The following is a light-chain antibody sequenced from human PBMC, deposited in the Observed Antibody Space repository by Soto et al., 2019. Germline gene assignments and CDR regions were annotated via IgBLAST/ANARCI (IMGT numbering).Light chain of an antibody. CDR3: QQYNTYPWT. J-gene: IGKJ1*01. CDR2: DAS. V-gene: IGKV1-5*01. Sequence: DIQMTQSPSTLSASVGGRVTITCRASQSISGWMAWYQQKPGKAPKLLIYDASILESGVPSRFSGSRSGTEFTLTISSLQADDYATYYCQQYNTYPWTFGQGTQVEIK. CDR1: QSISGW.